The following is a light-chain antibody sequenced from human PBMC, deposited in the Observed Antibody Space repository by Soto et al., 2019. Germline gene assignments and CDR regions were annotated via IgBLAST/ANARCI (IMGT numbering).Light chain of an antibody. Sequence: QSALAQPPSVSGTPGQRVTSSCSGGNSDTGPNAVNLYQQLPGTAPKLLLHSDNQRPSGVPDRFSGSKSGTSASLAISGLQSDDEAEYFCAAWDDSLRSYVFGTGTKVTVL. V-gene: IGLV1-44*01. CDR1: NSDTGPNA. CDR3: AAWDDSLRSYV. CDR2: SDN. J-gene: IGLJ1*01.